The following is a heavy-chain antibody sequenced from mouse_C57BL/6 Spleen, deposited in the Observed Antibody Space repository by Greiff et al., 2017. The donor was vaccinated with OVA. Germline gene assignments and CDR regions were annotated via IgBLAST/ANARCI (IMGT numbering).Heavy chain of an antibody. J-gene: IGHJ2*01. CDR2: INYDGSST. Sequence: EVQRVESEGGLVQPGSSMKLSCTASGFTFSDYYMAWVRQVPEKGLEWVANINYDGSSTYYLDSLKSRFIISRDNAKNILYLQMSSLKSEDTATYYCAREWGYGDYFDYWGQGTTLTVSS. CDR3: AREWGYGDYFDY. CDR1: GFTFSDYY. V-gene: IGHV5-16*01. D-gene: IGHD2-2*01.